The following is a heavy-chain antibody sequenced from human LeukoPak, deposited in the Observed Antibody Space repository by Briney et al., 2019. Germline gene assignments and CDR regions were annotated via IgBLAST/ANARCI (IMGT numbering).Heavy chain of an antibody. CDR3: ARSEWTAFDI. CDR1: GYTFTSYD. D-gene: IGHD2-8*01. V-gene: IGHV1-2*02. J-gene: IGHJ3*02. CDR2: INPNSGGT. Sequence: ASVKVSCKASGYTFTSYDINWVRQAPGQGLEWMGWINPNSGGTNYAQKFQGRVTMTRDTSISTAYMELSRLRSDDTAVYYCARSEWTAFDIWGQGTMVTVSS.